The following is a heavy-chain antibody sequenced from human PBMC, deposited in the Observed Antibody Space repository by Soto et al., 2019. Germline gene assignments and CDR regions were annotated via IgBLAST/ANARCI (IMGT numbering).Heavy chain of an antibody. CDR2: INHSGST. D-gene: IGHD2-15*01. CDR3: AREDIVVVVAATPGHYSMDV. Sequence: PSETLSLTCAVYGGSFSGYYWSWIRQPPGKGLEWIGEINHSGSTNYNPSLKSRVTISVDTSKNQFSLKLSSVTAADTAVYYCAREDIVVVVAATPGHYSMDVWGQGTTVTVSS. J-gene: IGHJ6*02. CDR1: GGSFSGYY. V-gene: IGHV4-34*01.